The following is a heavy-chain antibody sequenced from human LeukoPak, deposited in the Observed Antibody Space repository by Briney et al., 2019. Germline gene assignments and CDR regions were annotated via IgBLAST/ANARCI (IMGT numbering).Heavy chain of an antibody. Sequence: GGSLRLSCAASGFTFSSYGMSWVRQAPGKGLEWVSAISGSGGSTYYADSVKGRFTISRDNSKDTLYLQMNSLRAEDTAVYYCATRGINGYGAFDIWGQGTMVTVSS. V-gene: IGHV3-23*01. CDR3: ATRGINGYGAFDI. D-gene: IGHD5-18*01. CDR2: ISGSGGST. CDR1: GFTFSSYG. J-gene: IGHJ3*02.